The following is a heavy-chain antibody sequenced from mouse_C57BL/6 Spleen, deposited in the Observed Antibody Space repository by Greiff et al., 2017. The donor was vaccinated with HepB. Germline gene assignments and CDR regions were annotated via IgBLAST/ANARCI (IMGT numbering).Heavy chain of an antibody. CDR3: TTHLLLSDAMDY. CDR1: GFNIKDDY. V-gene: IGHV14-4*01. Sequence: EVQLQQSGAELVRPGASVKLSCTASGFNIKDDYMHWVKQRPEQGLEWIGWIDPENGDTEYASKFQGKATITADTSSNTAYLQLSSLTSEDTAVYYCTTHLLLSDAMDYWGQGTSVTVSS. D-gene: IGHD1-1*01. J-gene: IGHJ4*01. CDR2: IDPENGDT.